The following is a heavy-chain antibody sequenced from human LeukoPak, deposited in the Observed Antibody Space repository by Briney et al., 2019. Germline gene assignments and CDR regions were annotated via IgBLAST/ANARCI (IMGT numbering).Heavy chain of an antibody. Sequence: ASVKVSYKASGYTFSSYYIHWVRQAPGQGLEWLGIINPSGGSTRYAEKFRGRVTMTRDTSTSTVYMEVTSLRSDDTAMYCCARAFYQQPFDYWGQGTLVTVSS. D-gene: IGHD2-2*01. J-gene: IGHJ4*02. V-gene: IGHV1-46*01. CDR1: GYTFSSYY. CDR3: ARAFYQQPFDY. CDR2: INPSGGST.